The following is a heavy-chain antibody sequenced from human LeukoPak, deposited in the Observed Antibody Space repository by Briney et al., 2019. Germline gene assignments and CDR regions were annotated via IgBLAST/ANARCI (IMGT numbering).Heavy chain of an antibody. V-gene: IGHV1-69*04. Sequence: VASVKVSCKASGGTFSSYAISWVRLAPGQGLEWMGRIIPILGIANYAQKFQGRVTITADKSTSTAYMELRSLGSEDTAVYYCARADVVPAANNWFDPWGQGTLVTVSS. CDR3: ARADVVPAANNWFDP. J-gene: IGHJ5*02. D-gene: IGHD2-2*01. CDR2: IIPILGIA. CDR1: GGTFSSYA.